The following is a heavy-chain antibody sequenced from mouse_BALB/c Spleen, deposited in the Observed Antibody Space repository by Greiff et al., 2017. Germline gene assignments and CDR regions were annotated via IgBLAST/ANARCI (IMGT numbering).Heavy chain of an antibody. V-gene: IGHV1-7*01. CDR3: ARVGTTYRYD. Sequence: VQLQQSGAELAKPGASVKMSCKASGYTFTSYWMHWVKQRPGQGLEWIGYINPSTGYTEYNQKFKDKATLTADKSSSTAYMQLSSLTSEDSAVYYCARVGTTYRYDWGQGTTLTVSS. CDR2: INPSTGYT. D-gene: IGHD2-14*01. J-gene: IGHJ2*01. CDR1: GYTFTSYW.